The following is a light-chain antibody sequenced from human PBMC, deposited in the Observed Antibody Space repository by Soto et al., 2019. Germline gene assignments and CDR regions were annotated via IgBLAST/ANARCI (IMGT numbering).Light chain of an antibody. CDR3: SSYAGSNTVI. J-gene: IGLJ2*01. V-gene: IGLV2-14*01. CDR2: EVT. CDR1: SSDVGGYNY. Sequence: QSALTQPASVSGSPGQSITISCTGTSSDVGGYNYVSWYQQYPGKAPKLIMYEVTNRPSGVSNRFSGSKSDNTASLTVSGLQAEDEADYYCSSYAGSNTVIFGGGTKLTVL.